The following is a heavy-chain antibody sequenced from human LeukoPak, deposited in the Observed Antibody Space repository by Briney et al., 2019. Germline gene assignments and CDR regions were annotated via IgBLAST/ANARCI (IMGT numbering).Heavy chain of an antibody. J-gene: IGHJ5*02. Sequence: AETLSLTCTVSGDSISSSTYYWGWIRQPPGKGLEWIGTIYYSGRTYYNPSLKSRVTISVDTSKNQFSLKLSSVTAADTAVYYCARVFSYPLRAPFDPWGQGTLVTVSS. CDR3: ARVFSYPLRAPFDP. D-gene: IGHD3-3*01. V-gene: IGHV4-39*07. CDR2: IYYSGRT. CDR1: GDSISSSTYY.